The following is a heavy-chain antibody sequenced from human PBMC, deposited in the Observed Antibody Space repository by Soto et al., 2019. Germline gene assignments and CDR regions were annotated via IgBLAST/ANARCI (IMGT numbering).Heavy chain of an antibody. J-gene: IGHJ5*02. CDR1: GFTFSSYW. D-gene: IGHD3-3*01. CDR2: IKQDGSEK. V-gene: IGHV3-7*01. CDR3: ARVDTIFGVPWFDP. Sequence: PGGSLRLSCAASGFTFSSYWMSWVRQAPGKGLEWVANIKQDGSEKYYVDSVKGRFTISRDNAKNSLYLQMNSLRAEDTAVYYCARVDTIFGVPWFDPWGQGTLVTVSS.